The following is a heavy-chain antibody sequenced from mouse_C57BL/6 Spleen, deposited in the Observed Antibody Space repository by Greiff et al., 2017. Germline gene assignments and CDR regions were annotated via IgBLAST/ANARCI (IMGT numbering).Heavy chain of an antibody. J-gene: IGHJ3*01. CDR2: ISSGGSYT. CDR1: GFTFSSYG. Sequence: EVMLVESGGDLVKPGGSLKLSCAASGFTFSSYGMSWVRQTPDKRLEWVATISSGGSYTYYPDSVKGRFTISRDNAKNTLYLQMSSLKSEDTAMYYCARPHYDYGKFAYWGQGTLVTVSA. V-gene: IGHV5-6*01. CDR3: ARPHYDYGKFAY. D-gene: IGHD2-4*01.